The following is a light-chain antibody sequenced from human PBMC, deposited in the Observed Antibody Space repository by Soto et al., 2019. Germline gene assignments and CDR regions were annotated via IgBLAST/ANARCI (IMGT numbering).Light chain of an antibody. Sequence: VLTQSPATLSLSPGERATLSCRASQSVNIYLAWYQQKPGQAPRLLIYDASNRATGIPARFSGSGSGTDVTLTISSLEPADFAVYYWQQRQYWPPITFGQGTRLEMK. CDR2: DAS. CDR1: QSVNIY. V-gene: IGKV3-11*01. J-gene: IGKJ5*01. CDR3: QQRQYWPPIT.